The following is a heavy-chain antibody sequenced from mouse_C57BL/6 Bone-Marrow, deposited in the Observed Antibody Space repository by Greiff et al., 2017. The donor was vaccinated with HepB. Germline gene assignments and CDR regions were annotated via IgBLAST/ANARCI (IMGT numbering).Heavy chain of an antibody. CDR2: IRNKANGYTT. V-gene: IGHV7-3*01. CDR3: ARDDGYDASYWYFDV. J-gene: IGHJ1*03. D-gene: IGHD2-2*01. Sequence: EVKLVESGGGLVQPGGSLSLSCAASGFTFTDYYMSWVRQPPGKALEWLGFIRNKANGYTTEYSASVKGRFTISRDNSQSILYLQMNALRAEDSATYYCARDDGYDASYWYFDVWGTGTTVTVSS. CDR1: GFTFTDYY.